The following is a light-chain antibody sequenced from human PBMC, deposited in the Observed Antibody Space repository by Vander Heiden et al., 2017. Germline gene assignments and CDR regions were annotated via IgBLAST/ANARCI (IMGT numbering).Light chain of an antibody. CDR1: SLRSYY. J-gene: IGLJ3*02. V-gene: IGLV3-19*01. Sequence: SSELTQDPAVSVALGQTVRITCQADSLRSYYATWYQQKPGQAPVLVIYGKNNRPSGIPDRFSGSSSGNTASLTITGAQAEDEADYYCNSRDSSGYRWVFGGGTKLTAL. CDR3: NSRDSSGYRWV. CDR2: GKN.